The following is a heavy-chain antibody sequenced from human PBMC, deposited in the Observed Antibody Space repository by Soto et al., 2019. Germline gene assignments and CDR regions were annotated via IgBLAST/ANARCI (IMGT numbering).Heavy chain of an antibody. CDR3: GRGRSGQIVVFY. CDR2: IGPESGAT. CDR1: GYTFTGHY. Sequence: KAALASVKVSCKASGYTFTGHYIHWVRQAPEQGPEWMGEIGPESGATRYAQKFQGRVTMTRDTSITTVYMELKNLSPDDTAVYYCGRGRSGQIVVFYWGQGTPVTVSS. J-gene: IGHJ4*02. D-gene: IGHD1-26*01. V-gene: IGHV1-2*02.